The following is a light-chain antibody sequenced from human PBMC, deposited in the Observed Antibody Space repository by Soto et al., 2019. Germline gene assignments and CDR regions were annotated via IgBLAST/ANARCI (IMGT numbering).Light chain of an antibody. CDR3: QQRSDWTST. J-gene: IGKJ4*01. V-gene: IGKV3-11*01. CDR2: DAS. CDR1: QSVSRY. Sequence: EIVLTQSPATLSLSPGERATLSCRASQSVSRYLAWYQQKPGQAPRLLIYDASNRATGIPARFSGSGSGTDFTLTISSLEPEDFAVYCCQQRSDWTSTFDGGTKVQIK.